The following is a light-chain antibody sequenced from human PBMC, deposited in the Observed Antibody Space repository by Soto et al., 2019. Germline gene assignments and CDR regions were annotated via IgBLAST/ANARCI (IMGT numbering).Light chain of an antibody. Sequence: DIQMTQSPSSLSASVGDRVTITCRASQSISTYLNWYQQRPGKAPKVLIYAASSLQSGVPSRFSGSGSGTDFTLTISSLQPEDVAVYYCQQYHSDPITFGQGTRLEI. CDR2: AAS. V-gene: IGKV1-39*01. CDR1: QSISTY. J-gene: IGKJ5*01. CDR3: QQYHSDPIT.